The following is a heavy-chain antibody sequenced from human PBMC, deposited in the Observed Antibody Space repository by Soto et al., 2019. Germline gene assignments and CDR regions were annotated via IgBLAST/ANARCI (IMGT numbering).Heavy chain of an antibody. Sequence: SVKVSCKASGGTFSSYAISWVRQAPGQGLEWMGGIIPIFGTANYAQEFQGRVTITADESTSTAYMELSSLRSEDTAVYYCARDGSPASKVAATINYYGMDVWGQGTTVTVSS. D-gene: IGHD6-19*01. CDR3: ARDGSPASKVAATINYYGMDV. CDR2: IIPIFGTA. V-gene: IGHV1-69*13. J-gene: IGHJ6*02. CDR1: GGTFSSYA.